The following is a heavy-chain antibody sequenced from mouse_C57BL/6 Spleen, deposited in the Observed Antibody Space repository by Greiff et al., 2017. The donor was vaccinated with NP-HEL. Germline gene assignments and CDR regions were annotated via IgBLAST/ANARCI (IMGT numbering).Heavy chain of an antibody. CDR2: INPSNGGT. D-gene: IGHD2-4*01. Sequence: QVQLQQPGTELVKPGASVKLSCKASGYTFTSYWMHWVKQRPGQGLAWIGNINPSNGGTNYNEKFKSKATLTVDKSSSTAYMQLSSLTSEDSAVYYCARLGYDYENYFDYWGQGTTLTVSS. J-gene: IGHJ2*01. V-gene: IGHV1-53*01. CDR1: GYTFTSYW. CDR3: ARLGYDYENYFDY.